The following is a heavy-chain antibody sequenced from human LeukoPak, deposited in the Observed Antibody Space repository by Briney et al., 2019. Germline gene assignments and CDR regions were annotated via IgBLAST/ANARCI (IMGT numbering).Heavy chain of an antibody. Sequence: GGSLRLSCAASGFTFSSYGIHWVRQAPGKGLEWVAFIRYDGSNKYYADSVKGRFTISRDNSKNTLYLQMNSLRTKDTAVYYCVKLGSGSAYYYYMDVWGKGTTVTISS. J-gene: IGHJ6*03. CDR2: IRYDGSNK. CDR3: VKLGSGSAYYYYMDV. V-gene: IGHV3-30*02. D-gene: IGHD3-10*01. CDR1: GFTFSSYG.